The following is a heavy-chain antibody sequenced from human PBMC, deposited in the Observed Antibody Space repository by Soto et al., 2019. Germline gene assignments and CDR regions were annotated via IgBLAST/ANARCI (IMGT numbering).Heavy chain of an antibody. J-gene: IGHJ4*02. CDR3: AKDQGTAAAASRSGSGFDY. V-gene: IGHV3-30*18. Sequence: GGSLRLSCAASGFTFSSYSMHWVRQAPGKGLEWVAVISYDGSNKYYADSVKGRFTISRDNSKNTLYLQMNSLRAEDTAVYYCAKDQGTAAAASRSGSGFDYWGQGTLVTVSS. D-gene: IGHD6-13*01. CDR1: GFTFSSYS. CDR2: ISYDGSNK.